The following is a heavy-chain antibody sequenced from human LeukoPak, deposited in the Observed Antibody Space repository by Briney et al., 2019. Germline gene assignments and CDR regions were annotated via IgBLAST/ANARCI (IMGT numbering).Heavy chain of an antibody. CDR3: AKKRGSSRNDAFDI. CDR1: GFTFSSYG. Sequence: GGSLRLSCAASGFTFSSYGMHWVRQAPGKGLEWPALIRSDGSYKFYADSVKGRFTVSRDNSKNTLYLQMNSLRAEDTAVYYCAKKRGSSRNDAFDIWGQGTMVTVSS. J-gene: IGHJ3*02. V-gene: IGHV3-30*02. D-gene: IGHD1-26*01. CDR2: IRSDGSYK.